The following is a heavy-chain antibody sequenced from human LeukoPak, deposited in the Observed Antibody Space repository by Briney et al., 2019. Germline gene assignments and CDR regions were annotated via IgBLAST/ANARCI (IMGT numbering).Heavy chain of an antibody. CDR1: GGSISSYY. CDR2: IYTSGST. V-gene: IGHV4-4*07. CDR3: ARERSYDFWSGHEYRYNWFDP. J-gene: IGHJ5*02. D-gene: IGHD3-3*01. Sequence: SETLSLTCTVSGGSISSYYWSRIRQPAGKGLEWIGRIYTSGSTNYNPSLKSRVTISVDKSKNQFSLKLSSVTAADTAVYYCARERSYDFWSGHEYRYNWFDPWGQGTLVTVSS.